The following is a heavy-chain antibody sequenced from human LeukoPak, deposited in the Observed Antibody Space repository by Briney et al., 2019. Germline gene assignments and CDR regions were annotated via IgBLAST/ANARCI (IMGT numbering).Heavy chain of an antibody. Sequence: PGGSLRLSCAASGFTFSSYWMHWVRQASGKGLEWVGRIRSKANSYATAYAASVKGRFTISRDDSKNTAYLQMNSLKTEDTAVYYCTRHAMVTLFDYWGQGTLVTVSS. CDR2: IRSKANSYAT. V-gene: IGHV3-73*01. D-gene: IGHD5-18*01. CDR3: TRHAMVTLFDY. CDR1: GFTFSSYW. J-gene: IGHJ4*02.